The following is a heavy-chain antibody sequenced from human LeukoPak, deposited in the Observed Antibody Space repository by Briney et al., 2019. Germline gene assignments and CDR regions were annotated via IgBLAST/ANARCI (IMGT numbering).Heavy chain of an antibody. CDR1: GFTFSSYA. D-gene: IGHD3-10*01. J-gene: IGHJ4*02. Sequence: GGSLRLSCAASGFTFSSYAMSWVRQAPGKGLEWVSAISGSGGSTYYADSVKGRFTISRDNSKNTLYLQMNSLRPEDTAVYYCAKDRSYYGSGSYSFFDYWGQGTLVTVSS. CDR2: ISGSGGST. CDR3: AKDRSYYGSGSYSFFDY. V-gene: IGHV3-23*01.